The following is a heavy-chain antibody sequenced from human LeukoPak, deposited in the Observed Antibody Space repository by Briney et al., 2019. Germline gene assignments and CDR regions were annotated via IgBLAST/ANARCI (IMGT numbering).Heavy chain of an antibody. CDR2: ISGSGGST. CDR1: GFTFSSYW. CDR3: AKGEYSSSGAFDY. J-gene: IGHJ4*02. D-gene: IGHD6-6*01. V-gene: IGHV3-23*01. Sequence: QPGGSLRLSCAASGFTFSSYWMSWVRQAPGKGLEWVSAISGSGGSTYYADSVKGRFTISRDNSKNTLYLQMNSLRAEDTAVYYCAKGEYSSSGAFDYWGQGTLVTVSS.